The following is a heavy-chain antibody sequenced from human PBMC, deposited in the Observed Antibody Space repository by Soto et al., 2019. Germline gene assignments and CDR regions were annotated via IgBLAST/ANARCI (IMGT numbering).Heavy chain of an antibody. D-gene: IGHD3-22*01. CDR2: ISSHSTTI. CDR3: ARCSGYLPYYFDY. Sequence: EVQLVESGGGLVQPGGSLRLSCAASGFTFSTYNMNWVRQAPGKGLEWISYISSHSTTISYADSVKGRFAISRDNAKNSLYLQMTSLRDEDTAVYYCARCSGYLPYYFDYWGQGTLVTVSS. V-gene: IGHV3-48*02. J-gene: IGHJ4*02. CDR1: GFTFSTYN.